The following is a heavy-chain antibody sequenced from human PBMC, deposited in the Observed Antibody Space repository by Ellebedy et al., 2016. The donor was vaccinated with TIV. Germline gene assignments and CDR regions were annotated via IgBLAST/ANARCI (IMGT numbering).Heavy chain of an antibody. D-gene: IGHD2-2*01. CDR2: ISAYNGNT. CDR1: GYTFTSYG. Sequence: ASVKVSCXASGYTFTSYGISWVRQAPGQGLEWMGWISAYNGNTNYAQKLQGRVTMTTDTSTSTAYMELRSLRSDDTAVYYCARWEEYCSSTSCHTYYYYYMDVWGKGTTVTVSS. J-gene: IGHJ6*03. CDR3: ARWEEYCSSTSCHTYYYYYMDV. V-gene: IGHV1-18*01.